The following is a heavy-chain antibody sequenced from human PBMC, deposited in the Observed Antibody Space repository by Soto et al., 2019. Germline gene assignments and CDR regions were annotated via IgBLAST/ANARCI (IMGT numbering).Heavy chain of an antibody. CDR3: ARDRNGELDY. CDR1: GFTFSNYW. J-gene: IGHJ4*02. D-gene: IGHD3-10*01. Sequence: EVQLVESGGGLVQPGGSLRLSCAASGFTFSNYWMQWVRQAPGKGLVWVSRINPDGSSIKYADSVKGRFTISRDNAKNAMYLQMNSLRAEDTAVYYCARDRNGELDYWGQGTLVTVSS. CDR2: INPDGSSI. V-gene: IGHV3-74*03.